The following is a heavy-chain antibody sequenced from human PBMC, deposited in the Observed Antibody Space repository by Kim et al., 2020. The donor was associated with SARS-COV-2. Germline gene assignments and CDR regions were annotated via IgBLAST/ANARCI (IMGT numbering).Heavy chain of an antibody. Sequence: ASVKVSCKASGYTFTSYAMNWVRQAPGQGLEWMGWINTNTGNPTYAQGFTGRFVFSLDTSVSTAHLQISSLKAEDTAVYYCATHGRNSGYDYYYYYGMDVWGQGTTVTVSS. CDR1: GYTFTSYA. D-gene: IGHD5-12*01. V-gene: IGHV7-4-1*02. J-gene: IGHJ6*02. CDR3: ATHGRNSGYDYYYYYGMDV. CDR2: INTNTGNP.